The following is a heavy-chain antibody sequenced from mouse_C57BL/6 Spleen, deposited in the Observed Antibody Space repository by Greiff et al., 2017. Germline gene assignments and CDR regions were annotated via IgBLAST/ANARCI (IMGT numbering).Heavy chain of an antibody. J-gene: IGHJ2*01. Sequence: VQLQQPGAELVKPGASVKMSCKASGYTFTSYWITWVKQRPGQGLEWIGDIYPSSGSTNYNEKFKSKATLTVDTSSSNAYMQLSSLTSEDAAVYYCASYYGSLYFDYWGQGTTLTVSS. CDR2: IYPSSGST. V-gene: IGHV1-55*01. D-gene: IGHD1-1*01. CDR1: GYTFTSYW. CDR3: ASYYGSLYFDY.